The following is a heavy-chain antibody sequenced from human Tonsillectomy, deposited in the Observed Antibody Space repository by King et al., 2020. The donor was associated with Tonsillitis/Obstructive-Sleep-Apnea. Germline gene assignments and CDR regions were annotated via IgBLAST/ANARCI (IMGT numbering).Heavy chain of an antibody. V-gene: IGHV1-2*02. J-gene: IGHJ4*02. Sequence: VQLVQSGAEVKKPGASVKVSCQGSTGDLMHWVRQAPGQGLEWMGWINPNTGGTNYAQMFQGRITMTRDTSISTAYMELSRLRSDDTAIYYCARGRQGGARANYFDYWGQGTLVTVSS. CDR3: ARGRQGGARANYFDY. CDR2: INPNTGGT. CDR1: TGDL. D-gene: IGHD3-16*01.